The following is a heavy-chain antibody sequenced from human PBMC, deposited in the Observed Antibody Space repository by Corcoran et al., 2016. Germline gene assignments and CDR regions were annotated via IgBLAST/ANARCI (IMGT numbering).Heavy chain of an antibody. Sequence: QVQLQQWGAGLLKPSETLSLTCAVYGGSFSGYYWSWIRQPPGKGLEWIGEINHSGSTNYNPSFKSRVTISVDTSKNQFSLKLSSVTAADTAVYDCARGRIVGATKQSLDYWGQGTLVTVSS. J-gene: IGHJ4*02. CDR3: ARGRIVGATKQSLDY. V-gene: IGHV4-34*01. CDR1: GGSFSGYY. CDR2: INHSGST. D-gene: IGHD1-26*01.